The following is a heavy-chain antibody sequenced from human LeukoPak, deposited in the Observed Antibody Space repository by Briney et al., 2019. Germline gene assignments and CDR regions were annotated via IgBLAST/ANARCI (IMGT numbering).Heavy chain of an antibody. CDR1: GVTFDDYA. CDR3: AKDLYYYDSSGYYSPDY. D-gene: IGHD3-22*01. J-gene: IGHJ4*02. V-gene: IGHV3-43*02. Sequence: GRSLRLSCAASGVTFDDYAMHWVRQAPGKGLEWVSLISGDGGSTYYADSVKGRFTISRDNSKNSLYLQMNSLRTEDTALYYCAKDLYYYDSSGYYSPDYWGQGTLVTVSS. CDR2: ISGDGGST.